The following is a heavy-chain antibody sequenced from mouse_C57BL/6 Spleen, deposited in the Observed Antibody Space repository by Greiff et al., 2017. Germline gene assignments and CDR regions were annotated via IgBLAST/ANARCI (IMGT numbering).Heavy chain of an antibody. CDR2: IYPGDGDT. CDR1: GYAFSSSW. Sequence: VQLQQSGPELVKPGASVKISCKASGYAFSSSWMSWVKQRPGKGLEWIGRIYPGDGDTNYNGKFKGKATLTADKSSSTAYMQLSSLTSEDSAVYFCAREEIYYGNYDWYFDVWGTGTTVTVSS. V-gene: IGHV1-82*01. CDR3: AREEIYYGNYDWYFDV. D-gene: IGHD2-1*01. J-gene: IGHJ1*03.